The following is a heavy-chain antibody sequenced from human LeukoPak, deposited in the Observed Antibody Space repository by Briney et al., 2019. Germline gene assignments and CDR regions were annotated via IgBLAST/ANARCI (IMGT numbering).Heavy chain of an antibody. V-gene: IGHV5-51*01. CDR3: ARQCELRSYYWEY. Sequence: GESLKISCQGSGYSFTSYWIGWVRQMPGKGLEWMGIIYPGDSNTRYSPSFQGQVTISADKSISTAYLQWSSLKASDTAMYYCARQCELRSYYWEYWGQGTLVTVSS. CDR2: IYPGDSNT. D-gene: IGHD3-22*01. J-gene: IGHJ4*02. CDR1: GYSFTSYW.